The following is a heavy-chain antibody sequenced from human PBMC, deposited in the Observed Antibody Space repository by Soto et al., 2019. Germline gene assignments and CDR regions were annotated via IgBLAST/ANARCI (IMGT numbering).Heavy chain of an antibody. D-gene: IGHD3-22*01. CDR2: VWYTGIT. V-gene: IGHV4-59*12. CDR3: ATDKDYYDSSGYRGTLFDF. J-gene: IGHJ4*02. Sequence: SETLSLTCAVSGVSITDYYWTWIRQAPGKGLEWIGFVWYTGITNYNPSLKNRVTLAVDMSKNQFSLKLTSVTAADTAVYYCATDKDYYDSSGYRGTLFDFWGQGTLVTVSS. CDR1: GVSITDYY.